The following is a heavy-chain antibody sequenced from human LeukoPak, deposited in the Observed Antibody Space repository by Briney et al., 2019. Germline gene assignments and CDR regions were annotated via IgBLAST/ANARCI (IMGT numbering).Heavy chain of an antibody. J-gene: IGHJ1*01. CDR1: GFTFSSYA. CDR2: ISGSGGST. Sequence: PGGSLRLSCAASGFTFSSYAMSWVRQAPGKGLEWVSAISGSGGSTYFADSVKGRFTISRDNSKNTLYLQMNSLRAEDTAVYYCAKLGYCTGGSCLFQHWGQGTLVTVSS. D-gene: IGHD2-15*01. CDR3: AKLGYCTGGSCLFQH. V-gene: IGHV3-23*01.